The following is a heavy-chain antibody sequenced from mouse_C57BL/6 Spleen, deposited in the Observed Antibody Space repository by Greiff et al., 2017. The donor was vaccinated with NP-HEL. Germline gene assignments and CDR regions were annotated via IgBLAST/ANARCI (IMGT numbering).Heavy chain of an antibody. Sequence: VQLQQSGAELVKPGASVKISCKASGYAFSSYWMNWVKQRPGKGLEWIGQIYPGDGDTNYNGKFKGKATLTADKSYSTAYIQLSSLPSGDSAVYFCARSTTVVATGYFDYWGQGTTLTVSS. J-gene: IGHJ2*01. CDR1: GYAFSSYW. D-gene: IGHD1-1*01. CDR3: ARSTTVVATGYFDY. V-gene: IGHV1-80*01. CDR2: IYPGDGDT.